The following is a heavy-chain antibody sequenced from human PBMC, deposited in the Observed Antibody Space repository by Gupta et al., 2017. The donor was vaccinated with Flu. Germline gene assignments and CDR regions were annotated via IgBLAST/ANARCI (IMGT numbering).Heavy chain of an antibody. CDR2: IKSSADGATT. V-gene: IGHV3-15*01. J-gene: IGHJ4*02. CDR1: GYIFIAEW. D-gene: IGHD6-19*01. Sequence: EVQLVESGGGLVKPGGSLRLSCGASGYIFIAEWMDGVRQAPGKGLEWVGRIKSSADGATTDYPGHLQGRVSISRDDSKNRVYLQLDSLKVDDTGIYYCTTGDSPSGWFPRHSGSDSWGQGTLVTVSS. CDR3: TTGDSPSGWFPRHSGSDS.